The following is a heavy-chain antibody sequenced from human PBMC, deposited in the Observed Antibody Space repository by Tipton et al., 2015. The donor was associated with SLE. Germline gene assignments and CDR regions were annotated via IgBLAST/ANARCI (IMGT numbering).Heavy chain of an antibody. V-gene: IGHV4-61*02. CDR2: IYTSGST. CDR1: GGSISSGSYY. D-gene: IGHD1-20*01. J-gene: IGHJ4*02. CDR3: ARDLTGLGFDY. Sequence: TLSLTCTVSGGSISSGSYYLSWIRQTAGKGLEWIGRIYTSGSTNYNPSLKSRDTISVDTSKNQFSLKLISVTAADTAVYYCARDLTGLGFDYWGQGTLVTVSS.